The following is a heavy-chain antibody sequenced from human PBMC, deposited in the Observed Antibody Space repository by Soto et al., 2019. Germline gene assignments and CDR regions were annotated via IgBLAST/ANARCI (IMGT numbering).Heavy chain of an antibody. D-gene: IGHD1-26*01. CDR2: TYYRSRWYS. CDR1: GDTAPSNTVA. Sequence: SQTLSLTRFGSGDTAPSNTVAWNWVRPSPSRGLEWLGRTYYRSRWYSDYAVSVRSRIDINADTSKNQVSLQLNSVTPEDSAVYYCSGAESPDTAYFSLEWGQGTPVTVSS. J-gene: IGHJ4*02. CDR3: SGAESPDTAYFSLE. V-gene: IGHV6-1*01.